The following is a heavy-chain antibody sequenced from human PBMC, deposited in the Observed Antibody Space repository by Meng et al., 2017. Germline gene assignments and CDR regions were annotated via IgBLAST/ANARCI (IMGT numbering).Heavy chain of an antibody. CDR2: ISHSEST. CDR1: GGATGSSNW. Sequence: VQLQGWGPGLVRPPGALSTPCPVSGGATGSSNWWSWGRQPPAKGLEWIGEISHSESTNYNTSLKGRVPLSVDKSKNQFSLKLSSVTAADTAVYYCARWSIYCSGGSCYSFDYWGQGTLVTVSS. V-gene: IGHV4-4*03. J-gene: IGHJ4*02. CDR3: ARWSIYCSGGSCYSFDY. D-gene: IGHD2-15*01.